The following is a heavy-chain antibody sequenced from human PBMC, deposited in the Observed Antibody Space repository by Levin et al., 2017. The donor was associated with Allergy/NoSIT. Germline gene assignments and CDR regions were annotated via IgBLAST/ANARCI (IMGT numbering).Heavy chain of an antibody. CDR2: ISGSGGST. CDR3: AKAYLVGVGATVGGHAFDI. V-gene: IGHV3-23*01. J-gene: IGHJ3*02. CDR1: GFTFSSYA. Sequence: GGSLRLSCAASGFTFSSYAMSWVRQAPGKGLEWVSAISGSGGSTYYADSVKGRFTISRDNSKNTLYLQMNSLRAEDTAVYYCAKAYLVGVGATVGGHAFDIWGQGTMVTVSS. D-gene: IGHD1-26*01.